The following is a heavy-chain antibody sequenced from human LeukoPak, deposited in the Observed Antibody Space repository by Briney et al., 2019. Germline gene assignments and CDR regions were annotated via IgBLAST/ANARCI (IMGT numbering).Heavy chain of an antibody. CDR2: INSDGSST. CDR1: GFTFSSYW. J-gene: IGHJ4*02. V-gene: IGHV3-74*01. Sequence: GGSLRLSCAASGFTFSSYWMHWVRQAPGKGLVWVSRINSDGSSTSYADSVKGRFTISRDNSKNTLYLQMNSLRAEDTAVYYCAKPGTYNYIDYWGQGTLVTVSS. CDR3: AKPGTYNYIDY. D-gene: IGHD2-21*01.